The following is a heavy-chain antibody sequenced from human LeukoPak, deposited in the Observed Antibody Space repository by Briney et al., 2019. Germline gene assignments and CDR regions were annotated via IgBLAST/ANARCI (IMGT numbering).Heavy chain of an antibody. Sequence: ASVKVSCKASGYTFTSYGISWVRQAPGQGLEWMGWISAYNGNTNYAQKLQGRVTMTTDISTSTAYMELRSLRSDDTAVYYCARDGRDTTVRGVILFDYWGQGTLVTVSP. D-gene: IGHD3-10*01. CDR1: GYTFTSYG. CDR2: ISAYNGNT. V-gene: IGHV1-18*04. CDR3: ARDGRDTTVRGVILFDY. J-gene: IGHJ4*02.